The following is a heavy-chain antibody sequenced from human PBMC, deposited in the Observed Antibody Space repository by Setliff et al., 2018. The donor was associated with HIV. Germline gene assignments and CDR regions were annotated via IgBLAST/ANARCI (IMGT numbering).Heavy chain of an antibody. D-gene: IGHD2-2*01. J-gene: IGHJ3*02. CDR1: GGSISSSSYY. CDR2: IYYSGST. V-gene: IGHV4-39*07. Sequence: SETLSLTCTVSGGSISSSSYYWGWIRQPPGKGLECIGVIYYSGSTYYNPSLKSRVTISVDTSKNQFSLKLSSVTAADTAVYYCARETRSSFAMDDASDIWGQGTMVTVSS. CDR3: ARETRSSFAMDDASDI.